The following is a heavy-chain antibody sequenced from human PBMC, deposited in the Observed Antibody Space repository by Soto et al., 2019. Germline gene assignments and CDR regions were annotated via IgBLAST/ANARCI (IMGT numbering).Heavy chain of an antibody. D-gene: IGHD2-21*02. Sequence: PSETLSLTCTVSGGSVSSGSYYWSWIRQPPGKGLEWIGYIYYSGSTNYNPSLKSRVTISVDTSKNQFSLKLSSVTAADTAVYYCARERVYGGDLVAFDIWGQGTMVTVSS. CDR2: IYYSGST. CDR3: ARERVYGGDLVAFDI. J-gene: IGHJ3*02. CDR1: GGSVSSGSYY. V-gene: IGHV4-61*01.